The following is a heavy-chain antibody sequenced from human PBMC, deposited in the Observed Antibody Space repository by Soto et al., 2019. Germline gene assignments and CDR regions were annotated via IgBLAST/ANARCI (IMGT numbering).Heavy chain of an antibody. Sequence: GESLKISCAASGFTFRRYAMSWVRQAPGKGLEWVSAISGSGGSTYYADSVKGRFTISRDNSKNTLYLQMNSLRAEDTAVYYCAKYAHQIYYYDSSGYPLDYWGQGTLVTVSS. J-gene: IGHJ4*02. CDR3: AKYAHQIYYYDSSGYPLDY. V-gene: IGHV3-23*01. CDR1: GFTFRRYA. CDR2: ISGSGGST. D-gene: IGHD3-22*01.